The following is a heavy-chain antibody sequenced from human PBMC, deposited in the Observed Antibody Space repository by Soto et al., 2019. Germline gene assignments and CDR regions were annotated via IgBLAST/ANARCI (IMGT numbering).Heavy chain of an antibody. Sequence: GGSLILSGSAPGFTFSPYCMSWVLQAPGKGLEWLAMTTQDGNDKHYVDSLRGRFTISRDNSKNTLYLQMNSLTAEDTAVYYCANLHPSIPANYWGQGTLVTVSS. D-gene: IGHD6-13*01. CDR3: ANLHPSIPANY. CDR1: GFTFSPYC. J-gene: IGHJ4*02. CDR2: TTQDGNDK. V-gene: IGHV3-7*01.